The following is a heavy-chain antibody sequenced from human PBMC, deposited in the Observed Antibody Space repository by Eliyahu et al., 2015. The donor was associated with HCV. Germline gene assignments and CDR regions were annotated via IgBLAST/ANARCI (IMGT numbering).Heavy chain of an antibody. CDR1: GYIFXSYY. Sequence: QGQLVQSGAEVKKPGASVKLSCKASGYIFXSYYMXWVRQAPGQGLEWMGIINPTGGSTSYAQKFQGRVTMTRDTSTSTVYMELSSLRSEDTAVYYCARGGLGSYYNKFYYNGMDVWGQGTTVTVSS. D-gene: IGHD3-10*01. CDR3: ARGGLGSYYNKFYYNGMDV. CDR2: INPTGGST. J-gene: IGHJ6*02. V-gene: IGHV1-46*01.